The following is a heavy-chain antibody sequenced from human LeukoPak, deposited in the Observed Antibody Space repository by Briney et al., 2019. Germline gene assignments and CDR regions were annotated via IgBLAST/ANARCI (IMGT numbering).Heavy chain of an antibody. CDR1: GFTVSSSY. CDR3: ARDGITMVRGVIEPFDY. V-gene: IGHV3-53*01. D-gene: IGHD3-10*01. J-gene: IGHJ4*02. Sequence: GRSLRLSCAASGFTVSSSYMSWVRQAPGKGLEWVSVFYSGGKTYYTDSVKGRFTISRDNSKNTLYLQMNSLRAEDTAVYYCARDGITMVRGVIEPFDYWGQGTLVTVSS. CDR2: FYSGGKT.